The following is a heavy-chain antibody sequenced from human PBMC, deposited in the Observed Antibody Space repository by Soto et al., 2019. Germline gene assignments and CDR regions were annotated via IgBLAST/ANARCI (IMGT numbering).Heavy chain of an antibody. CDR1: GFTFSSYS. Sequence: EVQLVESGGGLVKPGGSLRLSCAASGFTFSSYSMNWVRQAPGKGLEWVSSIGSSSSYIYYADSVKGRFTISRDNAKNSLYLQMNSLRAEDTAVYYCAIAWRGFDYWGQGTLVTVSS. J-gene: IGHJ4*02. CDR2: IGSSSSYI. V-gene: IGHV3-21*01. CDR3: AIAWRGFDY. D-gene: IGHD3-3*01.